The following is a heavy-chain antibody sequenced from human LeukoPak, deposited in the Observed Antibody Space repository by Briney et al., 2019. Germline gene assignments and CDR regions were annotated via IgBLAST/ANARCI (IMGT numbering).Heavy chain of an antibody. J-gene: IGHJ4*02. CDR1: GYTFTSYY. CDR2: INPSGGST. D-gene: IGHD1-26*01. CDR3: ARGWELLRPADY. V-gene: IGHV1-46*01. Sequence: ASVKVSCKAAGYTFTSYYMHWVRQAPGQGLEWMGIINPSGGSTSYAQKFPGRVTMTRDTSTSTVYMELSSLRSEDTAVYYCARGWELLRPADYWGQGTLVTVSS.